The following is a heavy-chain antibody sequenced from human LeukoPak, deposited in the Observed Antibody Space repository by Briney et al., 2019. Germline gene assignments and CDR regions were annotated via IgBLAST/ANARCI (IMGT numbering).Heavy chain of an antibody. CDR1: GGSFSGYY. CDR2: INHSGST. V-gene: IGHV4-34*01. Sequence: SETLSLTCAVYGGSFSGYYWSWIRQPPGKGLEWVGEINHSGSTNYNPSLKSRVTISVDTSKNQFSLKLSSVTAADTAVYHCARGFTYYYDSSGYRPFDYWGQGTLVTVSS. J-gene: IGHJ4*02. D-gene: IGHD3-22*01. CDR3: ARGFTYYYDSSGYRPFDY.